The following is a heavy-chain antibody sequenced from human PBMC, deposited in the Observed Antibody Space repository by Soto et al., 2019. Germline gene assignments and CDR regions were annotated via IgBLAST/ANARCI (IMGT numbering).Heavy chain of an antibody. CDR1: GFSLSTSGVG. CDR3: VHSLTMTSLNWFDP. V-gene: IGHV2-5*02. J-gene: IGHJ5*02. D-gene: IGHD3-22*01. CDR2: IYWDDDK. Sequence: QITLKESGPTLVKPTQTLTLTCTFSGFSLSTSGVGVGWIRQPPGKALEWLALIYWDDDKRYSPSLKSRLTITKDTSKNQVVLTMTNMDPVDTATYYCVHSLTMTSLNWFDPWGQGTLVTVSS.